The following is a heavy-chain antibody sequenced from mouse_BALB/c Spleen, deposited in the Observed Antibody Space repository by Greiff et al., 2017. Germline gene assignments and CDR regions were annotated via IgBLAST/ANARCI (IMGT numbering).Heavy chain of an antibody. V-gene: IGHV1-54*01. CDR3: ARSGDYDPYYFDY. J-gene: IGHJ2*01. CDR2: INPGSGGT. Sequence: QVQLQQSGAELVRPGTSVKVSCKASGYAFTNYLIEWVKQRPGQGLEWIGVINPGSGGTNYNEKFKGKATLTADKSSSTAYIQLSSLTSEDSAVYYCARSGDYDPYYFDYWGQGTTLTVSS. CDR1: GYAFTNYL. D-gene: IGHD2-4*01.